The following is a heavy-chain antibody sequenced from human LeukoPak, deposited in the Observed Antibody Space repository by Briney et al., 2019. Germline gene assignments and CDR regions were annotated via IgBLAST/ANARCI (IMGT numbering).Heavy chain of an antibody. CDR2: VNHSGYT. CDR3: ARMTTGHDY. CDR1: GTSFTSYY. Sequence: KPSETLSLTCGVSGTSFTSYYWSWIRQTPGKGLEGIGEVNHSGYTNMNPSLKSRVTISVDTSKNQFSLMMTSVTAADTAVYFCARMTTGHDYWGQGTLVTVSS. D-gene: IGHD4-17*01. J-gene: IGHJ4*02. V-gene: IGHV4-34*01.